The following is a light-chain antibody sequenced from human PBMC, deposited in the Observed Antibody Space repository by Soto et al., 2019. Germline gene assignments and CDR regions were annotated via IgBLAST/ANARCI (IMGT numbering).Light chain of an antibody. V-gene: IGKV3-20*01. CDR3: QQYGSSPLT. CDR1: QVFRIXY. CDR2: GAS. J-gene: IGKJ4*01. Sequence: EIVLPKSHCTLSLSPGERSALSCMAIQVFRIXYLAWYQQKPGQAPRLLISGASRRATGIPDRFSGSGSGTDFILTISRLEPEDFAVYYCQQYGSSPLTFGGGTKVDIK.